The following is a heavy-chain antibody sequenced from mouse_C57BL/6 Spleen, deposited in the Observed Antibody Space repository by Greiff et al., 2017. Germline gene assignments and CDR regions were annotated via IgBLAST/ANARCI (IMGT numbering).Heavy chain of an antibody. J-gene: IGHJ1*03. CDR3: ARSVITTVVATRYFDV. CDR1: GYTFTDYY. CDR2: INPYNGGT. V-gene: IGHV1-19*01. D-gene: IGHD1-1*01. Sequence: VQLQQSGPVLVKPGASVKMSCKASGYTFTDYYMNWVKQSPGKSLEWIGVINPYNGGTSYNQKFKGKATLTVDKSSSTAYMELNSLTSEDSAVYYCARSVITTVVATRYFDVWGTGTTVTVSS.